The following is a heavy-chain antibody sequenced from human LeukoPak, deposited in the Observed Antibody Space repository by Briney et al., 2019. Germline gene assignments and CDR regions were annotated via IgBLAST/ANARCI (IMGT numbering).Heavy chain of an antibody. CDR1: GGSITNNW. V-gene: IGHV4-4*02. CDR3: AKKYYYGSGSYFWFDP. D-gene: IGHD3-10*01. Sequence: SEALSLTCVVSGGSITNNWWSWVRQPPGKGLEWIGEIYHSRSTTYNPSLKSRVTISIDTSKTQFSLKLSSVTAADTAVYYCAKKYYYGSGSYFWFDPWGQGTLVTVSS. J-gene: IGHJ5*02. CDR2: IYHSRST.